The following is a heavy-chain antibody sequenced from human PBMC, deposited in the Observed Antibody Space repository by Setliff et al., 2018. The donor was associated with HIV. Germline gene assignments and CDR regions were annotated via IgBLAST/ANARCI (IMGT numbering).Heavy chain of an antibody. V-gene: IGHV1-46*01. J-gene: IGHJ6*03. CDR3: ARSRYQLLYDMDV. CDR1: GYTFTSYY. CDR2: INPSGGST. D-gene: IGHD2-2*02. Sequence: ASVKVSCKASGYTFTSYYIHWVRQAPGQGLEWMGRINPSGGSTSYAQRFQGRVTLTRNTSIGTAYMELSSLTSEDTAVYFCARSRYQLLYDMDVWGKGTTVTVSS.